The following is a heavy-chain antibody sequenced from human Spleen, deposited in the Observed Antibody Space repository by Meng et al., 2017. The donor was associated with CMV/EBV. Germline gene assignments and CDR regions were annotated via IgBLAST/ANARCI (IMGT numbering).Heavy chain of an antibody. Sequence: GESLKISCKGSGYSFPNYWIGWVRQMPGKGLEWVGNIFPRDSDTRYSPSFQGQVTMSADKSINTAYLQWNSLRPSDTAMYYCARRGSGNYPFDYWGQGTPVTVSS. D-gene: IGHD1-26*01. J-gene: IGHJ4*02. CDR1: GYSFPNYW. CDR2: IFPRDSDT. CDR3: ARRGSGNYPFDY. V-gene: IGHV5-51*01.